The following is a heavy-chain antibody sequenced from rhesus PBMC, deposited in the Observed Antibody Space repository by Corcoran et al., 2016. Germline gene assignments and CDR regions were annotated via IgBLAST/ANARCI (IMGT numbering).Heavy chain of an antibody. Sequence: EVQLVGTGGGLVQPGGSLKLSCAASGFTFSSYGMTWVRQAPGKGLEWVSAINRGGGSTYYADSVKGRFTISRDNSKNTLSLQMNSLRPEDTAVYYCAKRASSWSYFDYWGQGVLVTVSS. J-gene: IGHJ4*01. D-gene: IGHD6-13*01. V-gene: IGHV3S5*01. CDR2: INRGGGST. CDR3: AKRASSWSYFDY. CDR1: GFTFSSYG.